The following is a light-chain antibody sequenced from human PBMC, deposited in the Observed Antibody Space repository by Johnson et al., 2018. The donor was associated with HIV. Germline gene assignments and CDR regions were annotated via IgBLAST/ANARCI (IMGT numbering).Light chain of an antibody. CDR1: NSNIGNNY. Sequence: QSLLTQPPSVSAAPGQKVSISCSGSNSNIGNNYVSWYQKLPGTAPKLLIYDNNKRPSGIPDRFSGSKSGTSATLAITGLQPGDEADYYCGSWDSSLSALYVFGTGTKVAVL. CDR3: GSWDSSLSALYV. J-gene: IGLJ1*01. CDR2: DNN. V-gene: IGLV1-51*01.